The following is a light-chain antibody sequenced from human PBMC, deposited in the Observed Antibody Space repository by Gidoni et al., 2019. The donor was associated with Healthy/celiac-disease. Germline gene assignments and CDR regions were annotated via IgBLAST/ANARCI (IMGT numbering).Light chain of an antibody. J-gene: IGKJ5*01. Sequence: EIVLTQSPATMSLSPGERATLSCRASQSVSSYLAWYQQKPGQAPRLRIYDASNRATGIPARFSGSGSGTDFTLTISSLEPEDFALDYCQQRSSTFGQGTRLEIK. CDR1: QSVSSY. CDR3: QQRSST. V-gene: IGKV3-11*01. CDR2: DAS.